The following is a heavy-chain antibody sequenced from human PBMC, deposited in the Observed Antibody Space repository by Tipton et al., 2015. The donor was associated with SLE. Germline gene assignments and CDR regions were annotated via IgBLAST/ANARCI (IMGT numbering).Heavy chain of an antibody. V-gene: IGHV4-39*07. J-gene: IGHJ6*02. Sequence: TLSLTCTVSAGSITSSSYYWAWIRQPPGKGLEWIGTIYHSGSTYYNPSLKSRVTISVDTSKNQFSLKLRSVTAADTATYYCARGYCSSGNCYMGLDVWGQGTTVTVSS. CDR3: ARGYCSSGNCYMGLDV. D-gene: IGHD2-15*01. CDR1: AGSITSSSYY. CDR2: IYHSGST.